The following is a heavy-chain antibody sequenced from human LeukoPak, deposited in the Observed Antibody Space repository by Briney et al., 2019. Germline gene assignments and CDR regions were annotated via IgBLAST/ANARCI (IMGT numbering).Heavy chain of an antibody. D-gene: IGHD3-10*01. J-gene: IGHJ4*02. V-gene: IGHV1-2*02. CDR2: INPNSGGT. Sequence: ASVKVSCKASGYTFTGYYMHWVRQAPGQGLEWMGWINPNSGGTNYAQKFQGRGTMTRDTSISTVYMELSRLRSDDTAVYYCARGGEITMVRGVIIYRPKPLDYWGQGTLVTVSS. CDR1: GYTFTGYY. CDR3: ARGGEITMVRGVIIYRPKPLDY.